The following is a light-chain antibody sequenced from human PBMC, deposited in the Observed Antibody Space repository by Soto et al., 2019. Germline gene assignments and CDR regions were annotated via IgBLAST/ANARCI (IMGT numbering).Light chain of an antibody. CDR3: SSYTSVTIVV. V-gene: IGLV2-14*01. CDR2: GVT. CDR1: NSDIGGYNY. Sequence: QSALTQPASVSGSPGQSITISCTGTNSDIGGYNYVSWYRHHPGEAPKLMIYGVTNRPSGVSTRFSGSKSGNTASLTISGLPDEAEADDYCSSYTSVTIVVFGGGTKLTVL. J-gene: IGLJ2*01.